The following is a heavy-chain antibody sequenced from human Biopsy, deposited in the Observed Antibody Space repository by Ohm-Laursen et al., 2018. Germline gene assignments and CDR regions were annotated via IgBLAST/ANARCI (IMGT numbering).Heavy chain of an antibody. D-gene: IGHD3-22*01. CDR1: GDSISSYY. V-gene: IGHV4-59*01. CDR3: ARDRGYYSDRSVPGYFDL. CDR2: VYYNGST. Sequence: SDTLSLTCTVSGDSISSYYWSWIPQPPGKGLEWIGYVYYNGSTDYNPSLQSRVTISVDTSKNHFSLRLRSVTPAATAIYYCARDRGYYSDRSVPGYFDLWGRGTLVTVSS. J-gene: IGHJ2*01.